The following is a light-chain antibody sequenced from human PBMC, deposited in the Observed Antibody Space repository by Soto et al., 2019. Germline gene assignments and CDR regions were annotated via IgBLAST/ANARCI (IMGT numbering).Light chain of an antibody. CDR1: QSISSW. Sequence: DIQMTQSPSTLSASVGDRVTITCRASQSISSWLAWYQQKPGKAPKLLIYEASSLESGVPPRFSGSGSGTDFTFTITSLQPEDIATYYCQQYANPSLTFGGGTKVDI. J-gene: IGKJ4*01. V-gene: IGKV1-5*01. CDR3: QQYANPSLT. CDR2: EAS.